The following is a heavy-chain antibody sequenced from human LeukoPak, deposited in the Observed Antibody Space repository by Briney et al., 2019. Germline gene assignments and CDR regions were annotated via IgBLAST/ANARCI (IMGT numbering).Heavy chain of an antibody. D-gene: IGHD3-3*01. Sequence: ASVKVSCKVSGYTLTELSMHWVRQAPGKGLEWMGGFDPEDGETIYAQKFQGRVTMTRDTSISTAYMELSRLRSDDTAVFYCARDGGLDFWGQGTLVTVSS. J-gene: IGHJ4*02. CDR2: FDPEDGET. CDR3: ARDGGLDF. V-gene: IGHV1-24*01. CDR1: GYTLTELS.